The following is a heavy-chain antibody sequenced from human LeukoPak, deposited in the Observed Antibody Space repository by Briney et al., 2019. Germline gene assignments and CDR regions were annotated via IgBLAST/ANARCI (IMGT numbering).Heavy chain of an antibody. V-gene: IGHV1-2*02. CDR2: INPDSGGT. CDR1: GYTFTRYY. CDR3: ARDPIVQAGYYYGMDV. Sequence: ASVKVSCKASGYTFTRYYLHWVRQAPGQGLEWMGWINPDSGGTNYAQKFKGRVTMTRDTSISTAYMELSGLRSDDTAVYYCARDPIVQAGYYYGMDVWGQGTTVTVSS. D-gene: IGHD2/OR15-2a*01. J-gene: IGHJ6*02.